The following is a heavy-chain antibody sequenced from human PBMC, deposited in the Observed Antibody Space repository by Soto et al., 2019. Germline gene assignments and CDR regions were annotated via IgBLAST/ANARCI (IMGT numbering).Heavy chain of an antibody. CDR3: ARGQVVAAQH. CDR1: GDSINTYY. CDR2: FYNSGST. D-gene: IGHD2-15*01. J-gene: IGHJ4*02. V-gene: IGHV4-59*12. Sequence: SETLSLTCTVSGDSINTYYWGWIRQPPGKGLEWIGSFYNSGSTNYNPSLKSRVTISVDTSKNQFSLKLSSVTAADTAVYYCARGQVVAAQHWGQGTLVTVSS.